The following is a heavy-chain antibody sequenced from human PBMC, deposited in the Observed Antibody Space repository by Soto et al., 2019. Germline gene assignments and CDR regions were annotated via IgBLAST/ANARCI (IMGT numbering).Heavy chain of an antibody. CDR2: IYYSGST. CDR1: GGSISSYY. D-gene: IGHD3-22*01. CDR3: ARHGYYYDSSGYSQNYFDY. J-gene: IGHJ4*02. Sequence: SETLSLTCTVSGGSISSYYWSWIRQPPGKGLEWIGYIYYSGSTNYNPSLKSRVTISVDTSKNQFSLKLSSVTAADTAVYYCARHGYYYDSSGYSQNYFDYWGQGTLVTVSS. V-gene: IGHV4-59*08.